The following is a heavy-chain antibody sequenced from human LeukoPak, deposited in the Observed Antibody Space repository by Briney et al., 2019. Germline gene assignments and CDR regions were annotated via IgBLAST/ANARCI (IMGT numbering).Heavy chain of an antibody. CDR3: ARAGFTYDSSGYYADWFDP. CDR1: GGSISSYY. D-gene: IGHD3-22*01. V-gene: IGHV4-59*01. Sequence: PSETLSLTCTVAGGSISSYYWSWIRHPPGGGLEGTGYTYYSGSTNYNPLLNSRVTISVDTSKNQFSLKLSSVTAADTAVYYCARAGFTYDSSGYYADWFDPWGQGTLVTVSS. CDR2: TYYSGST. J-gene: IGHJ5*02.